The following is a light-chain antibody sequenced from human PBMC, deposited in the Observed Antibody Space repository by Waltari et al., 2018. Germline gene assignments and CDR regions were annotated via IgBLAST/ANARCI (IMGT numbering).Light chain of an antibody. CDR2: YDR. J-gene: IGLJ1*01. CDR1: NIATYS. CDR3: HVWHPHVDPGV. V-gene: IGLV3-21*04. Sequence: SSVVSQPPSVSVAPGETATISCGGDNIATYSGHGYPQKAGQAPVWVIFYDRDRPSGIPDRFSGSNSGNTATLTISRVEAGDEARYYCHVWHPHVDPGVFGTGTEVTVL.